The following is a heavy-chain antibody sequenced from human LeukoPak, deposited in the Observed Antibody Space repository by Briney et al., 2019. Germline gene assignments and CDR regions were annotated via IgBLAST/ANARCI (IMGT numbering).Heavy chain of an antibody. Sequence: SVTVSCMASGYTFTSYGISWVRQAPGQGLAWMGWISAYNGNTNYAQKLQGRLTMTTDTSTSTAYMELRSLRSDDTAVYYCARGGGSIKWFDPWGQGTLVTVSS. J-gene: IGHJ5*02. D-gene: IGHD3-10*01. CDR2: ISAYNGNT. CDR1: GYTFTSYG. V-gene: IGHV1-18*04. CDR3: ARGGGSIKWFDP.